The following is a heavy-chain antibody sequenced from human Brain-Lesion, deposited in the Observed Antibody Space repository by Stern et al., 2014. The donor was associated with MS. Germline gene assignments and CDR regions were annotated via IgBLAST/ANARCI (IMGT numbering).Heavy chain of an antibody. Sequence: QVQLMQSGPGLVKPSETLSLTCTVSGGSISSSTYYWAWIRQPPGKGLEWIGNIYYSGFTYYNPSLKSRVTISVGMSKNQFSLKLSSVTAADTAIYYCARHDSVPRPSQLYSARDRGPGYFDYWGQGTLVTVSS. CDR2: IYYSGFT. V-gene: IGHV4-39*01. D-gene: IGHD1-26*01. J-gene: IGHJ4*02. CDR1: GGSISSSTYY. CDR3: ARHDSVPRPSQLYSARDRGPGYFDY.